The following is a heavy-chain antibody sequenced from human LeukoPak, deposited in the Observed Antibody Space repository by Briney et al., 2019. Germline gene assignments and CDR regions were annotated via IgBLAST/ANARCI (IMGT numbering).Heavy chain of an antibody. V-gene: IGHV3-30-3*01. D-gene: IGHD6-19*01. J-gene: IGHJ4*02. CDR3: AKVSTGIAVEALDY. Sequence: QSGGSLRLSCAASGFTFSSYAMHWVRQAPGKGLEWVAVISYDGSNKYYADSVKGRFTISRDNSKNTLYLQMNSLRAEDTAVYYCAKVSTGIAVEALDYWGQGTLVTVSS. CDR1: GFTFSSYA. CDR2: ISYDGSNK.